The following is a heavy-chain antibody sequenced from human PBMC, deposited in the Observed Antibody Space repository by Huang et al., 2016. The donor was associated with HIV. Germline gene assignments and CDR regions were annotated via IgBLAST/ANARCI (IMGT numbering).Heavy chain of an antibody. Sequence: QVQLVQSGAEVKKPGSSVKVSCKASGGTFSSYGISWVRQAPGQGLGWMGGFSPNLGTANYAQKFQGRVTITADESTRTVYMKLSSLRSEDTAVYYCARSVIVVVVPTAIGDNWFDPWGQGTLVTVSS. V-gene: IGHV1-69*01. CDR2: FSPNLGTA. J-gene: IGHJ5*02. CDR3: ARSVIVVVVPTAIGDNWFDP. CDR1: GGTFSSYG. D-gene: IGHD2-2*01.